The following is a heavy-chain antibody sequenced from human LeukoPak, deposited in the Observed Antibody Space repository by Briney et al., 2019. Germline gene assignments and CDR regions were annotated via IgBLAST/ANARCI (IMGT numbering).Heavy chain of an antibody. CDR3: ARDNRVVTPFAFDI. Sequence: SVKVSWKASGGTFSSYAISWVRQAPGQGLEWMGRIIPIFGTANYAQKFQGRVTITTDESTSTAYMELSSLRSEDTAVYYCARDNRVVTPFAFDIWGQRTMVTVSS. J-gene: IGHJ3*02. D-gene: IGHD4-23*01. CDR2: IIPIFGTA. CDR1: GGTFSSYA. V-gene: IGHV1-69*05.